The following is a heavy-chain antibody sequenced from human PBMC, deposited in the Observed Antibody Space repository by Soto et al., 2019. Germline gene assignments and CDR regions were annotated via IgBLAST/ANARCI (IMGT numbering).Heavy chain of an antibody. CDR1: GGTFSSYA. CDR2: IIPIFGTA. V-gene: IGHV1-69*06. CDR3: ARDLSIAVAGTNFDY. D-gene: IGHD6-19*01. Sequence: QVQLVQSGAEVKKPGSSVKVSCKASGGTFSSYAISWVRQAPGQGLEWMGGIIPIFGTANYAQKFQGRVTITADKPTNTAYMEVSSLRSEDTAVYYCARDLSIAVAGTNFDYWGQGTLVTVSS. J-gene: IGHJ4*02.